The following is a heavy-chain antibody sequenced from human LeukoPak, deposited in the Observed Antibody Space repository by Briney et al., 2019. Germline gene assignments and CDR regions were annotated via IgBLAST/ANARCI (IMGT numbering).Heavy chain of an antibody. CDR3: AKDIHDFWSGYWGAFDI. Sequence: GGSLRLSCAASGFTFDDYAMLWVRQAPGKGLEWVSGISWNSGSIGYADSVKGRFTISRDNAKNSLYLQMNSLRAEDTALYYCAKDIHDFWSGYWGAFDIWGQGTMVTASS. CDR2: ISWNSGSI. V-gene: IGHV3-9*01. CDR1: GFTFDDYA. D-gene: IGHD3-3*01. J-gene: IGHJ3*02.